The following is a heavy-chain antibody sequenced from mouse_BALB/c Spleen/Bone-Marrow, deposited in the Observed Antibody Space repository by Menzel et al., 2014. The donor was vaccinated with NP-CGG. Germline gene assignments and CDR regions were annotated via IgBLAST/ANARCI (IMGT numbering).Heavy chain of an antibody. CDR3: ARASVVRYYCDF. D-gene: IGHD1-1*01. Sequence: QVHVKQSGAELMKPGASVKISCKATGYTFSNYWIDWVKQRPGHGLEWIGEILPGSGTANYNEKFKGKATFTADTSSNTADMQLGSLTSEDSALDYYARASVVRYYCDFWGQGTTLTVSS. V-gene: IGHV1-9*01. J-gene: IGHJ2*01. CDR1: GYTFSNYW. CDR2: ILPGSGTA.